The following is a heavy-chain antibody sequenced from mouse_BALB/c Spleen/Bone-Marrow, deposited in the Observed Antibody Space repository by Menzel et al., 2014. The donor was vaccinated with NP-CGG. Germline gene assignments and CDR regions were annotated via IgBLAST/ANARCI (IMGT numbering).Heavy chain of an antibody. D-gene: IGHD2-10*02. CDR3: ARSKYGNYVGFDY. Sequence: VQLQQSGAELAKPGASVQLSCKASGYTFTSYWMHWVKQRPGQGLEWIGYINPITGYIEYNQKFKDKATLTADRSSNTGYMQLNSLTSEHSAVYYCARSKYGNYVGFDYWGQGTTLTGSS. J-gene: IGHJ2*01. CDR1: GYTFTSYW. V-gene: IGHV1-7*01. CDR2: INPITGYI.